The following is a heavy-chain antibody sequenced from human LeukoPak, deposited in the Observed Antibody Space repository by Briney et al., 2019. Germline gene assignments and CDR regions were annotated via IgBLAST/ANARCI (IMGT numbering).Heavy chain of an antibody. V-gene: IGHV3-9*01. J-gene: IGHJ6*03. CDR1: GFTFDDYA. D-gene: IGHD2-15*01. CDR3: AKNGDRGAYCTGGTCYPYFYYYMDV. Sequence: GGSLRLSCAASGFTFDDYAMHWVRQAPGKGLVWVSGISWNSDSIAYADSVKGRFTISRDNSKNTLYLQMNSLRAEDTAIYYCAKNGDRGAYCTGGTCYPYFYYYMDVWGKGTTVTI. CDR2: ISWNSDSI.